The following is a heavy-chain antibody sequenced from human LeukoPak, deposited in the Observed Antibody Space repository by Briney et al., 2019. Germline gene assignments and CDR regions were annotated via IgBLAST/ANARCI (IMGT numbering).Heavy chain of an antibody. CDR1: GYTFTSYG. J-gene: IGHJ4*02. Sequence: ASVKVSCKASGYTFTSYGISWVRQAPGQGPEWMGWISAYNGNTNYAQKLQGRVTMTTDTSTSTAYMELRSLRSDDTAVYYCARGERRDGYKPFDYWGQGTLVTVSS. V-gene: IGHV1-18*01. CDR2: ISAYNGNT. CDR3: ARGERRDGYKPFDY. D-gene: IGHD5-24*01.